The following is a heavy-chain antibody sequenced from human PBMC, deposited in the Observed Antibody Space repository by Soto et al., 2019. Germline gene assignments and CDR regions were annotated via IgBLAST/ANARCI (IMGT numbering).Heavy chain of an antibody. V-gene: IGHV4-59*01. CDR1: GGSIRDYF. CDR2: IYYSGRT. CDR3: ARVGGDDFGDSGGFDY. D-gene: IGHD4-17*01. Sequence: SETLSLTCTVSGGSIRDYFWTWIRQPPGKGLEWIGYIYYSGRTNYNPSLKSRVSISVDTSKNHFSLQLRSVTAADTAVYYCARVGGDDFGDSGGFDYWGQGPLVTVSS. J-gene: IGHJ4*02.